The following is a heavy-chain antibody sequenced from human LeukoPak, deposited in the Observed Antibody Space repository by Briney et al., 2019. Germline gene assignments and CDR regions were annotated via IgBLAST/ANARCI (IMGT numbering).Heavy chain of an antibody. V-gene: IGHV1-2*02. CDR2: INPNSGGT. D-gene: IGHD6-13*01. CDR1: GYTFTGYY. Sequence: ASLKVSRKSSGYTFTGYYMHWVRQAPGQGLEWMGWINPNSGGTHYAQKFQGRVTMTRDTSISTAYMELTSLTSDDTAVYYCARGSSSSWYKYYFDYWGQGTLVTVSS. J-gene: IGHJ4*02. CDR3: ARGSSSSWYKYYFDY.